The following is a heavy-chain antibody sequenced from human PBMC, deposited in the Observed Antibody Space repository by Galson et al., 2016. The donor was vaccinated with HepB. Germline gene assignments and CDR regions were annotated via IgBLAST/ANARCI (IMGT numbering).Heavy chain of an antibody. CDR2: IYYSGTT. CDR1: GGSITSDSYY. V-gene: IGHV4-39*01. D-gene: IGHD2-15*01. J-gene: IGHJ5*02. CDR3: ARLEVVVTSGGFDP. Sequence: SETLSLTCTLSGGSITSDSYYWGWIRQPPGKGLEWIGSIYYSGTTHYNPSLKSRVTLSVDTSETQFSLILSSVTAADTAVYYCARLEVVVTSGGFDPWGQGILVTVSS.